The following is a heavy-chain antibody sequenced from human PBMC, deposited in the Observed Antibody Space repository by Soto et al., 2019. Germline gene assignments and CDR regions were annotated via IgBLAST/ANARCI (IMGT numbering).Heavy chain of an antibody. CDR3: AKGLRWGTHRPAYGMHV. J-gene: IGHJ6*02. V-gene: IGHV3-23*01. D-gene: IGHD3-16*02. Sequence: PGGSLRLSCAASGFTFSSYAMSWVRQAPGKGLEWVSAISGSGGSTYYADSVKGRFTISRDNSKNTLYLQMNSLRAEDTAVYYCAKGLRWGTHRPAYGMHVPGQATTVTVSS. CDR2: ISGSGGST. CDR1: GFTFSSYA.